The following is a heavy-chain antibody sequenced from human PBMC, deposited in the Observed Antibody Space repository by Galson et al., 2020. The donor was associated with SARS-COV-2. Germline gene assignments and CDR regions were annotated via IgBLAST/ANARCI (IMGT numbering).Heavy chain of an antibody. V-gene: IGHV4-31*03. J-gene: IGHJ6*02. D-gene: IGHD2-8*02. Sequence: SETLSLTCTVSGGSISSDDYYWTWIRQRPGKGLEWIGYTHHTGNTYYNPSLRSRVIISLETSKNQFSLRLSFVTAADTAVYYCARHAAECSGGVCTHHYFAALDVWGQGTTVIVS. CDR3: ARHAAECSGGVCTHHYFAALDV. CDR2: THHTGNT. CDR1: GGSISSDDYY.